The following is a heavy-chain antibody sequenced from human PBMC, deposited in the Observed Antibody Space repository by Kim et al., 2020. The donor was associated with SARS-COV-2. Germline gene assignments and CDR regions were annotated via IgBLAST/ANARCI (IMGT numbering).Heavy chain of an antibody. CDR3: ARGTPDYGDYVDY. CDR2: IYSGGST. CDR1: GFTVSSNY. V-gene: IGHV3-53*01. D-gene: IGHD4-17*01. Sequence: GGSLRLSCAASGFTVSSNYMSWVRQAPGKGLEWVSVIYSGGSTYYADSVKGRFTISRDNSKNTLYLQMNSLRAEDTAVYYCARGTPDYGDYVDYWGQGTLVTVSS. J-gene: IGHJ4*02.